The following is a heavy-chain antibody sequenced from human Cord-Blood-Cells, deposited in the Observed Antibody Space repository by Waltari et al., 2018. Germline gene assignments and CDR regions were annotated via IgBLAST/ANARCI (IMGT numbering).Heavy chain of an antibody. CDR1: GGTFSSYA. Sequence: QVQLVQSGAEVKKPGSSVTVSCKASGGTFSSYAISWVRQAPGQGLEWMGGFIPIFGTANYAQKFQGRVTITADESPSTAYMELSSLRSEDTAVYYCANTYCGGDCYDAFDIWGQGTMVTVSS. J-gene: IGHJ3*02. V-gene: IGHV1-69*01. D-gene: IGHD2-21*01. CDR2: FIPIFGTA. CDR3: ANTYCGGDCYDAFDI.